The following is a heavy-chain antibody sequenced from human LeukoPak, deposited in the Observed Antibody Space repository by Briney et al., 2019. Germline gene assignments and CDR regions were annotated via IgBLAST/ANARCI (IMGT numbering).Heavy chain of an antibody. CDR3: AAWTTVTDDAGQGPQFDP. CDR2: IVVVSGKT. Sequence: GASVKVSYKASGFTFTSSAMQWVRRARGHRLEWIGWIVVVSGKTNYAQKFQERVPITRDISTSPAHMRLSNRPSEDTAVYHCAAWTTVTDDAGQGPQFDPWGQGTLVSVSS. CDR1: GFTFTSSA. V-gene: IGHV1-58*02. J-gene: IGHJ5*02. D-gene: IGHD4-17*01.